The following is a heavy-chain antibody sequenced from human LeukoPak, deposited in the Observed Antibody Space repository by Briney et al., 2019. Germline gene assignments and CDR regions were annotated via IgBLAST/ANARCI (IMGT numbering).Heavy chain of an antibody. CDR3: AKDQIGVLPDAFDV. CDR1: VFTFTEYS. CDR2: IRGNGGGP. D-gene: IGHD3-10*01. V-gene: IGHV3-23*01. Sequence: GGSLTLSCLAYVFTFTEYSMTWVRQAAGKGREWVSSIRGNGGGPFYADSVKGRFPVSRDNSENMLFLQMNSLRADAAAVYYCAKDQIGVLPDAFDVWGQGAMVSVSS. J-gene: IGHJ3*01.